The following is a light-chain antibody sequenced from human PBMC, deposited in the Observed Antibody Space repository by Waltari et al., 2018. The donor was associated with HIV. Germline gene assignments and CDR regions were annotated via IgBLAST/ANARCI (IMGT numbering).Light chain of an antibody. CDR1: TIGRRS. Sequence: SFVLTQPPSVSVAPGQTATITCGGNTIGRRSVHWYQQKPGQAPVLVIYYNDDRPSGIPERFSSSKSGNTATLTITRVEVGDEADYYCQVWDSDSDHYVFGTGTEVTVL. V-gene: IGLV3-21*02. CDR3: QVWDSDSDHYV. CDR2: YND. J-gene: IGLJ1*01.